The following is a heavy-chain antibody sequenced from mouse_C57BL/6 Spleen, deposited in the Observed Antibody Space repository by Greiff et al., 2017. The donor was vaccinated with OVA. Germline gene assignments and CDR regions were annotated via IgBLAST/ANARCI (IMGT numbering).Heavy chain of an antibody. V-gene: IGHV1-53*01. CDR2: INPSNGGT. J-gene: IGHJ3*01. CDR1: GYTFTSYW. D-gene: IGHD3-2*02. Sequence: QVQLQQPGTELVKPGASVKLSCKASGYTFTSYWMHWVKQRPGHGLEWIGNINPSNGGTNYNEKFKSKATLTVDKSSSTAYMQLSSLTSEDSAVYYCARLSAQATWFADWGQGTLVTVSA. CDR3: ARLSAQATWFAD.